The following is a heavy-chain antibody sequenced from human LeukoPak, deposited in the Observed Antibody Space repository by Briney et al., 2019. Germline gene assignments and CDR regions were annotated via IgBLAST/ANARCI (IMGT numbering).Heavy chain of an antibody. D-gene: IGHD2-2*01. Sequence: ASVKVSCKASGYTCTGYYMHWVRQAPGQGLEWMAWINPNSGGTNYAQKFQGRVTMTRDTSISTAYMELSRLRSDDTAVYYCARSLLGYCSSTSCSPGVGWFDPWGQGTLVTVSS. J-gene: IGHJ5*02. V-gene: IGHV1-2*02. CDR3: ARSLLGYCSSTSCSPGVGWFDP. CDR2: INPNSGGT. CDR1: GYTCTGYY.